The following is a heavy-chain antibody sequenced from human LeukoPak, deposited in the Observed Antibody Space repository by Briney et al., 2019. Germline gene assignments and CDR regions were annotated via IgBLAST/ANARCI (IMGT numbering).Heavy chain of an antibody. CDR2: IYSGGST. CDR1: GFILSNYY. D-gene: IGHD2-15*01. V-gene: IGHV3-66*01. J-gene: IGHJ4*02. Sequence: GGSLRLSCAASGFILSNYYMSWVRQAPGKGLEWVSVIYSGGSTYYADSVKGRVTISRDNSKNTLYLQMNSLRAEDTAVYYCARDRGGRSGLDDWGQGTLVIVSS. CDR3: ARDRGGRSGLDD.